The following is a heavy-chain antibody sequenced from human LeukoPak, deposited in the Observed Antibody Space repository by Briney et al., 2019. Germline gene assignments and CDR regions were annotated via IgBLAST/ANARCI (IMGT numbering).Heavy chain of an antibody. Sequence: GGSLRLSCRFSGLSFGDSAVTWVRQAPGKGLEWVGCTRSKVYRGSTDYAASVKDRFIISRDESNSIAYLQMDRLRIEDTAVYYCARGEREFDYWGQGTLVTVSS. J-gene: IGHJ4*02. CDR2: TRSKVYRGST. CDR1: GLSFGDSA. CDR3: ARGEREFDY. V-gene: IGHV3-49*04. D-gene: IGHD3-16*01.